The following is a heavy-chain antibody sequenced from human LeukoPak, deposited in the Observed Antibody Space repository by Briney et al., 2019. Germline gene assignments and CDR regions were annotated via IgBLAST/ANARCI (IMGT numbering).Heavy chain of an antibody. D-gene: IGHD4-17*01. J-gene: IGHJ2*01. CDR3: ARTCYGDYVAYWYFDL. Sequence: GGSLRLSCAASGFTFSSSSMNWVRQAPGKGLGWVSSISSSSSYIYYADSVKGRFTISRENAKNSLYLQMNSLRAEDTAVYYCARTCYGDYVAYWYFDLWGRGTLVTVSS. CDR2: ISSSSSYI. CDR1: GFTFSSSS. V-gene: IGHV3-21*01.